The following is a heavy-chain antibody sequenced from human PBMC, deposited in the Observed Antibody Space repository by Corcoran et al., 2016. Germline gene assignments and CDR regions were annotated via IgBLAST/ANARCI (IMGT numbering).Heavy chain of an antibody. J-gene: IGHJ6*02. CDR2: IYYSGST. Sequence: QLQLQESGPGLVKPSETLSLTCTVSGGSISSSSYYWGWIRQPPGKGLEWIGSIYYSGSTYYTPSLKSRVTISVDTSKNQFSLKLSPVTAADTAVYYCARHKMTPYYDYGMDVWGQGTTVTVSS. CDR1: GGSISSSSYY. D-gene: IGHD2-15*01. V-gene: IGHV4-39*01. CDR3: ARHKMTPYYDYGMDV.